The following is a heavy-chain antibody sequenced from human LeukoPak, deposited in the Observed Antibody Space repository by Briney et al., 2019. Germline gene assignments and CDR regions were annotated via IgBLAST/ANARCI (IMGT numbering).Heavy chain of an antibody. V-gene: IGHV3-30*04. CDR2: ISYDGSNK. CDR3: ARDLDSSSWLIGY. J-gene: IGHJ4*02. Sequence: GGSLRLFCAASGFAFSSYAMHWVRQASGKGLEWVAVISYDGSNKYYADSVKGRFTISRDNSKNTLYLQMNSLRAEDTAVYYCARDLDSSSWLIGYWGQGTLVTVSS. CDR1: GFAFSSYA. D-gene: IGHD6-13*01.